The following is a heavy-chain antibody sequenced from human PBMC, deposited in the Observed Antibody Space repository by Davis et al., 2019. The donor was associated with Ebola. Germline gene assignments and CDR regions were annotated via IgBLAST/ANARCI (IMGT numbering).Heavy chain of an antibody. Sequence: GSLRLSCAVSGDSVRSTNWWSWIRQPPGKGLEWIGYIYYSGSTNYNPSLKSRVTISVDTSKNQFSLKLSSVTAADTAVYYCARRVPAAAFDIWGQGTMVTVSS. CDR1: GDSVRSTNW. CDR3: ARRVPAAAFDI. J-gene: IGHJ3*02. V-gene: IGHV4-61*01. CDR2: IYYSGST. D-gene: IGHD2-2*01.